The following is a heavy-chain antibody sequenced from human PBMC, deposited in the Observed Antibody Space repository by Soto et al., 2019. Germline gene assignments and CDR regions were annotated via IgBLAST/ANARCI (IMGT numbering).Heavy chain of an antibody. CDR3: AKEPSSGWYWAINWFDP. CDR1: EFTVSSYG. Sequence: PCGSLRICCAACEFTVSSYGMRRVRQAPGKGLEWVAVISYDGSNKYYADSVKGRFTISRDNSKNTLYLQMNSLRAEDTAVYYCAKEPSSGWYWAINWFDPWGQGTLVTVSS. J-gene: IGHJ5*02. CDR2: ISYDGSNK. D-gene: IGHD6-19*01. V-gene: IGHV3-30*18.